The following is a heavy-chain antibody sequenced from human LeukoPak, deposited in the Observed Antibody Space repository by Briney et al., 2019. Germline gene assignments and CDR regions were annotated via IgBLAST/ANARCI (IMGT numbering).Heavy chain of an antibody. Sequence: PGGSLRLSCAASGFTFSSYSMNWVRQAPGKGLEWVSSISSSSSYIYYADSVKGRFTISRDNAKNSLYLQMNSLRAEDTAVYYCARDRIRGSSSWYGAFDIWGQGTMVTVSS. CDR2: ISSSSSYI. J-gene: IGHJ3*02. D-gene: IGHD6-13*01. V-gene: IGHV3-21*01. CDR3: ARDRIRGSSSWYGAFDI. CDR1: GFTFSSYS.